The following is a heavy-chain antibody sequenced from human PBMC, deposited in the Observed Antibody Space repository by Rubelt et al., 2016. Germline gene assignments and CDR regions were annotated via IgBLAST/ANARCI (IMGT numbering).Heavy chain of an antibody. CDR2: IKYDGTDK. CDR1: RFTFSSYW. Sequence: EVQLVESGGGLVQPGGSLRLSCAASRFTFSSYWMSWVRQAPGKGLEWVANIKYDGTDKHYVDSVKGRFTISRDNAKNSLYLQMNSLRAEDTAVYYCARTYYWGQGTLVTVSS. J-gene: IGHJ4*02. D-gene: IGHD3-16*01. CDR3: ARTYY. V-gene: IGHV3-7*01.